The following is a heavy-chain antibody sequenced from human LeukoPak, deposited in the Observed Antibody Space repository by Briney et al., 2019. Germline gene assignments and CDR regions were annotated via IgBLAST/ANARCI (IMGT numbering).Heavy chain of an antibody. CDR1: GGSISSGGYY. CDR2: IYYSGST. D-gene: IGHD3-3*02. Sequence: NPSETLSLTCTVSGGSISSGGYYWSWIRQHPGKGLEWIGYIYYSGSTYYNPSLKSRVTISVDTSKNQFSLKLSSVTAADTAVYYCARGAASKNEVYYYYYMDVRGKGTTVTVSS. V-gene: IGHV4-31*03. J-gene: IGHJ6*03. CDR3: ARGAASKNEVYYYYYMDV.